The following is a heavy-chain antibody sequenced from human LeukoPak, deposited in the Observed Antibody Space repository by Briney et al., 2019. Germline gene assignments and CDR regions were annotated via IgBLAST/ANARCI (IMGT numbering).Heavy chain of an antibody. CDR3: AKDQSGTYYTFDY. J-gene: IGHJ4*02. D-gene: IGHD1-26*01. V-gene: IGHV3-30*02. CDR2: IRYDGSNK. CDR1: GFTFSSYG. Sequence: GGSLRLSCAASGFTFSSYGMHWVRQAPGKGLEWVAFIRYDGSNKSYADSVKGRFTISRDNSKNTLYLQMNRLRAEDTAVYYCAKDQSGTYYTFDYWGQGTLVTVSS.